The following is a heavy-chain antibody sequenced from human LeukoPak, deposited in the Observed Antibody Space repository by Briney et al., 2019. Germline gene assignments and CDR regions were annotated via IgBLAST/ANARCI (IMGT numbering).Heavy chain of an antibody. CDR2: INPSGGST. V-gene: IGHV1-46*01. CDR1: GYIFTSHY. CDR3: ATYSYGSVDP. J-gene: IGHJ5*02. D-gene: IGHD5-18*01. Sequence: GASVKVSCKASGYIFTSHYMHWMRQAPGQGLEWMGMINPSGGSTVYAQKFQGRVTMTRDTSTSTVDMELSRLRSEDTAMYYCATYSYGSVDPWGQGTLVTVS.